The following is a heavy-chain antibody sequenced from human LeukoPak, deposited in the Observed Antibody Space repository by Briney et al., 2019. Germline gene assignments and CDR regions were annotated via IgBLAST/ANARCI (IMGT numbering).Heavy chain of an antibody. Sequence: GGSLRLSCEASGFTFTSFAMRWVRQAPGKGLEWVAAISGGGVDTDYADSVKGRFTISRDNSRKTLYLQMNSLRAEDTAVYYCAKVLSGSQDYWGQGTLVTVFS. CDR2: ISGGGVDT. CDR1: GFTFTSFA. V-gene: IGHV3-23*01. D-gene: IGHD1-26*01. CDR3: AKVLSGSQDY. J-gene: IGHJ4*02.